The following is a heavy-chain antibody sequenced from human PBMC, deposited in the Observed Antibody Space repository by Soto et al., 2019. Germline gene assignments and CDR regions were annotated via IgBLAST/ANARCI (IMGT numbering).Heavy chain of an antibody. Sequence: QVQLVQSGAEVKKPGSSVKVSCKASGGTFSSYAISWVRQAPGQGLEWMGGIIPIFGTANYAQKFQGRVTITADESTSTAYMELSSLRSEDTAVYYCARDRRGCSSTRCDTGIPYYYYGMDVWGEGTTVTVTS. V-gene: IGHV1-69*01. CDR2: IIPIFGTA. J-gene: IGHJ6*04. CDR1: GGTFSSYA. CDR3: ARDRRGCSSTRCDTGIPYYYYGMDV. D-gene: IGHD2-2*02.